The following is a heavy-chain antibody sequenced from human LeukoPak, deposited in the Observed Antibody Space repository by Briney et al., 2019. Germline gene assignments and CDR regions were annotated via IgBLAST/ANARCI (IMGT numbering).Heavy chain of an antibody. Sequence: KTGGSLRLSCAASGFTFSSYCMNWVRQAPGKGLEWVSSISSSSTYIYYADSVEGRFTISRDNAKNSLYLQMDSLRAEDTAVYYCARAATTVTAFGMDVWGQGTTVTVSS. CDR1: GFTFSSYC. V-gene: IGHV3-21*01. CDR2: ISSSSTYI. J-gene: IGHJ6*02. D-gene: IGHD4-17*01. CDR3: ARAATTVTAFGMDV.